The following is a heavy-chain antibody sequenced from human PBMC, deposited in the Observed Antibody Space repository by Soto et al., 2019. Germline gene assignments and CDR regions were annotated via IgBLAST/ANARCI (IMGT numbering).Heavy chain of an antibody. CDR3: AKATAVWNWLHP. Sequence: QVQLQESGPGLVKPSETLSLTCSVSGDSINDHYWSWIRQPPGKGLEWIGYIYYSGSTTYNPSLMSRVTISVDRSKNQFSLSLTSLPAADTTMYYCAKATAVWNWLHPWGQGTLVIVSS. J-gene: IGHJ5*02. CDR1: GDSINDHY. D-gene: IGHD6-25*01. CDR2: IYYSGST. V-gene: IGHV4-59*11.